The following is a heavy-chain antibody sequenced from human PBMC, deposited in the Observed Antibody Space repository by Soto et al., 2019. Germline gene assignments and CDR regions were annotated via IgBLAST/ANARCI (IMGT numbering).Heavy chain of an antibody. CDR2: IYYSGST. D-gene: IGHD2-21*02. J-gene: IGHJ2*01. CDR1: GGSVSSGSYY. Sequence: QVQLQESGPGLVKPSETLSLTCTVSGGSVSSGSYYWSWIRQPPGKGLEWIGYIYYSGSTNYNPSLPSRVTISVDPSKNQFSLQLSSVAAADTAVYYCAGIVVVTATTYWYFDLWGRGTLVTVSS. V-gene: IGHV4-61*01. CDR3: AGIVVVTATTYWYFDL.